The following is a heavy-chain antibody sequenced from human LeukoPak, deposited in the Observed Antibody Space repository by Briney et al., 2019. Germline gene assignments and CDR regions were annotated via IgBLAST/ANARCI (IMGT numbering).Heavy chain of an antibody. CDR1: GFTFSSYW. Sequence: PGGSLRLSCAASGFTFSSYWMHWVRQAPGKGLVWVSRINSDGSSTSYADSVRGRFTISRDNAKNTLYLQMNSLRAEDTAVYYCARDRRDYDAFDIWGQGTLVTVSS. CDR3: ARDRRDYDAFDI. CDR2: INSDGSST. D-gene: IGHD4-11*01. J-gene: IGHJ3*02. V-gene: IGHV3-74*01.